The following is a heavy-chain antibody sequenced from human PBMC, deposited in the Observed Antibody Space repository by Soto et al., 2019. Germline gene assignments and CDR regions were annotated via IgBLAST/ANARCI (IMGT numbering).Heavy chain of an antibody. D-gene: IGHD3-10*01. CDR1: GFTFSSYW. CDR2: IKGDGIST. CDR3: ARGAMGNYYNDY. J-gene: IGHJ4*02. V-gene: IGHV3-74*01. Sequence: EVQLVESGGGLVQSGGSLRLSCAASGFTFSSYWMQWVRQAPGKGLVWVSRIKGDGISTNYADSVKGRITISRNNAKDTVFLQMNGLSADDTAVYYCARGAMGNYYNDYWGQGTLVTVSS.